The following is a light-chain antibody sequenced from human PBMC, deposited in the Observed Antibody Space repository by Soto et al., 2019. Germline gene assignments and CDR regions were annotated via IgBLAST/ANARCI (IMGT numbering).Light chain of an antibody. Sequence: EIVLTQSPGTLSLTPGERATLSCRASKSVDKNYLAWYQQKPGQAPRLLIDDASTRATGVPDRFSGSGSGTDFTLTISRLEPEDFAVYHCQQCAHLHKTFGQGTKLEIK. CDR1: KSVDKNY. V-gene: IGKV3-20*01. CDR2: DAS. CDR3: QQCAHLHKT. J-gene: IGKJ2*01.